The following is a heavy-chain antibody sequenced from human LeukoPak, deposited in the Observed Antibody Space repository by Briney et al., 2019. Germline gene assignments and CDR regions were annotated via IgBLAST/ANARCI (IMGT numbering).Heavy chain of an antibody. CDR3: ARAPYYYYMDV. CDR1: GGSISSYY. J-gene: IGHJ6*03. V-gene: IGHV4-59*13. CDR2: IYYSGST. Sequence: SETLSLTCTVSGGSISSYYWSWLRQPPGKGLEWMGYIYYSGSTNYSPSLKSRVTISVDTSKNQFSLKLSSLTAADTAVYYCARAPYYYYMDVWGKGTTVTVSS.